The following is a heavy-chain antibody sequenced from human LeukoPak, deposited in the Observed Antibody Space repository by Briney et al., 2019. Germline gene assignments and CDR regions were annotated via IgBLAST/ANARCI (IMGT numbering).Heavy chain of an antibody. Sequence: KPSETLSLTCTVSGYSISGGYYWGWIRQPPGKGLEWIGSIYHSGSTYYNPSLKSRVTISVDTSKNQFSLKLSSVTAADTAVYYCAKDLSPYDFWSGHIHDAFDIWGQGTMVTVSS. J-gene: IGHJ3*02. CDR3: AKDLSPYDFWSGHIHDAFDI. CDR1: GYSISGGYY. V-gene: IGHV4-38-2*02. CDR2: IYHSGST. D-gene: IGHD3-3*01.